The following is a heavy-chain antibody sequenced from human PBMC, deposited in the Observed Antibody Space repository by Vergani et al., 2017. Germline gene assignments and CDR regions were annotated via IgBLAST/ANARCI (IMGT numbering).Heavy chain of an antibody. Sequence: QVQLVQSGAEVKKPGSSVKVSCKASGGTFSSYAISWVRQAPGQGLEWMGGLIPIFGTANYAQKFQGRVTITADESTSTAYMELSSLRSEDTAVYYCAREEYGYNWNGASLDYWGQGTLVTVSS. J-gene: IGHJ4*02. D-gene: IGHD1-20*01. CDR3: AREEYGYNWNGASLDY. V-gene: IGHV1-69*01. CDR1: GGTFSSYA. CDR2: LIPIFGTA.